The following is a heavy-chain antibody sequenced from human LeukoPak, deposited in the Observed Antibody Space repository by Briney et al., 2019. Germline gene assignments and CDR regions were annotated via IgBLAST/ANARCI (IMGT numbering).Heavy chain of an antibody. V-gene: IGHV1-2*02. J-gene: IGHJ4*02. D-gene: IGHD3-10*01. CDR2: INPNSGGT. Sequence: ASVKVSYKASGYTFTGYYMHWVRQAPGQGLEWMGWINPNSGGTNYAQKFQGRVTMTRDTSISTAYMELSRLRSDDTAVYYCAYSGSYHQYYFDYWGQGTLVTVSS. CDR1: GYTFTGYY. CDR3: AYSGSYHQYYFDY.